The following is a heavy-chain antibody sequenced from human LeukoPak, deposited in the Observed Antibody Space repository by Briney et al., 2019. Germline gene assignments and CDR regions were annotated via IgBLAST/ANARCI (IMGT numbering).Heavy chain of an antibody. D-gene: IGHD3-22*01. Sequence: PGGSLRLSCAASGFTFSSYAMSWVRQAPGKGREWVSAISGSGGSTYYADSVKGRFTISRDNSKNTLYLQMNSLRAEDTAVYYCAKDGSHYYGSSGYSYYFDYWGQGTLVTVSS. J-gene: IGHJ4*02. CDR3: AKDGSHYYGSSGYSYYFDY. CDR1: GFTFSSYA. V-gene: IGHV3-23*01. CDR2: ISGSGGST.